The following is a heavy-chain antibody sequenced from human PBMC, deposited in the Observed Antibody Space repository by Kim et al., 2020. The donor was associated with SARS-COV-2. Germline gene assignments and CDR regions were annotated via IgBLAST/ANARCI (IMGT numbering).Heavy chain of an antibody. CDR1: GFTVSSNY. V-gene: IGHV3-66*01. J-gene: IGHJ4*02. CDR2: IYSGGST. D-gene: IGHD1-1*01. CDR3: ARDAPWTGTTGD. Sequence: GGSLRLSCAASGFTVSSNYMSWVRQAPGKGLEWVSVIYSGGSTYYADSVKGRFTISRDNSKNTLYLQMNSLRAEDTAVYYCARDAPWTGTTGDWGQGTLVTVSS.